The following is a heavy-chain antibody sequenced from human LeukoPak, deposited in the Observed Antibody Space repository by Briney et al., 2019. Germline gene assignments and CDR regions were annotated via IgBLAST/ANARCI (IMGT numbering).Heavy chain of an antibody. CDR1: GFTFSSYA. J-gene: IGHJ4*02. D-gene: IGHD3-9*01. CDR3: AKDQGPLRYSYFDY. Sequence: GGSLRLSCAASGFTFSSYAMSWVRQAPGKGLEWVSAISGSGGSTYCADSVKGRFTISRDNSKNTLYLQMNSLRAEDTAVYYCAKDQGPLRYSYFDYWGQGTLVTVSS. CDR2: ISGSGGST. V-gene: IGHV3-23*01.